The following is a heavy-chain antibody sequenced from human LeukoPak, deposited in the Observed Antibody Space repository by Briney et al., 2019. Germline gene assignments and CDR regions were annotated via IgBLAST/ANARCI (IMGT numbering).Heavy chain of an antibody. CDR2: IYYSGST. D-gene: IGHD3-10*01. CDR3: AGYGSGSYYNLDY. CDR1: GGSFSSSSYS. J-gene: IGHJ4*02. V-gene: IGHV4-61*01. Sequence: PSETLSLTCTVSGGSFSSSSYSWSWIRQPPGKGLEWIGYIYYSGSTNYNPSLKSRVTISVDTSKNQFSLKLSSVTAADTAVYYCAGYGSGSYYNLDYWGQGTLVTVSS.